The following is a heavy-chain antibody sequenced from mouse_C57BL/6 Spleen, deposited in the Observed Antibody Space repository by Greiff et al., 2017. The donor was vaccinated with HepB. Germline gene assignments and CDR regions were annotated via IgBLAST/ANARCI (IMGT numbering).Heavy chain of an antibody. CDR1: GFTFRSYA. J-gene: IGHJ3*01. Sequence: EAHLVVSGGGLVKPGGSLKLSCAASGFTFRSYAMSWVRQTPEKRLEWVATISDGGSYTYYPYNVKGRFTISRDNAKNNLYLQMSHLKSEDTAMYYCARERTVVATPFAYWGQGTLVTVSA. D-gene: IGHD1-1*01. CDR3: ARERTVVATPFAY. CDR2: ISDGGSYT. V-gene: IGHV5-4*01.